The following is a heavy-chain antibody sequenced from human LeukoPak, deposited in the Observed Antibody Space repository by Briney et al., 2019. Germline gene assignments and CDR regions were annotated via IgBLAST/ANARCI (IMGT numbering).Heavy chain of an antibody. V-gene: IGHV3-49*04. CDR1: GDSFADDA. Sequence: GGSLRLSCTVSGDSFADDAMTWVRQAPGKGLEWVGVIRSQAYSATTEYAASVEGRFTISRDDSKSIAYLQMNSLKTEDTAVYYCARPSYYDSSGYLSPFSGMDVWGQGTTVTVSS. D-gene: IGHD3-22*01. J-gene: IGHJ6*02. CDR3: ARPSYYDSSGYLSPFSGMDV. CDR2: IRSQAYSATT.